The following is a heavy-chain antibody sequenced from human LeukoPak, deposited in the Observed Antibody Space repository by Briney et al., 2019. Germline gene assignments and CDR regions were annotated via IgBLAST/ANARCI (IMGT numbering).Heavy chain of an antibody. J-gene: IGHJ3*02. CDR2: IYYSGST. CDR1: GGSISSYY. Sequence: SETLSLTCTVSGGSISSYYWSWIRQPPGKGLEWIGYIYYSGSTNYNHSLKSRVTISVDASKNQFSLKLSSVTAADTAVYYCARGPVAGTVQGAFDIWGQGTMVTVSS. D-gene: IGHD6-19*01. V-gene: IGHV4-59*01. CDR3: ARGPVAGTVQGAFDI.